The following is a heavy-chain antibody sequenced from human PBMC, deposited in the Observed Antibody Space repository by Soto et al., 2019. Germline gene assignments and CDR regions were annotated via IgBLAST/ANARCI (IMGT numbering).Heavy chain of an antibody. CDR2: IYTSGIT. Sequence: EVQLVESGGGLVQPGGSLRLSCAASGFIVSSNYISWVRQAPGKGLEWVSVIYTSGITYYADSVQGRFTISRDNYKNMVYLQMNGLSAEETAVYYCARGDGAIGVWVQGTLGSVS. V-gene: IGHV3-66*01. CDR1: GFIVSSNY. D-gene: IGHD2-21*02. CDR3: ARGDGAIGV. J-gene: IGHJ3*01.